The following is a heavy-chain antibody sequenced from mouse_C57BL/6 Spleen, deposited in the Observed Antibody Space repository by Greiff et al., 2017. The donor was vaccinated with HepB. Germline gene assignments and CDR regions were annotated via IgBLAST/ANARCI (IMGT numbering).Heavy chain of an antibody. V-gene: IGHV1-52*01. CDR3: ARSGSSTVVGYSDV. D-gene: IGHD1-1*01. J-gene: IGHJ1*03. CDR2: IDPSDSET. Sequence: QVQLQQPGAELVRPGSSVKLSCKASGYTFTSYWMHWVKQRPIQGLEWIGNIDPSDSETHYNQKFKDKATLTVDKSSSTAYMQLSSLTSEDSAVYYCARSGSSTVVGYSDVWGTGTTVTVSS. CDR1: GYTFTSYW.